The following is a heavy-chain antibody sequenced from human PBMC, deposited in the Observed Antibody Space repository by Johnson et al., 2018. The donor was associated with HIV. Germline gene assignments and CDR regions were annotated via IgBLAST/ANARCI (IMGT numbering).Heavy chain of an antibody. D-gene: IGHD4-23*01. Sequence: QVQLVESGGGVVQPGRSLRLSCAASGFTFSSYDMHWVRQAPGKGMDWVAFISYDGTDKYYADSVKGRFPISRDNSKDTLYLQMHSLRPEDTALYYCARDPPYGGNPSAFDVWGQGTMVTVSS. CDR1: GFTFSSYD. J-gene: IGHJ3*01. V-gene: IGHV3-30*03. CDR3: ARDPPYGGNPSAFDV. CDR2: ISYDGTDK.